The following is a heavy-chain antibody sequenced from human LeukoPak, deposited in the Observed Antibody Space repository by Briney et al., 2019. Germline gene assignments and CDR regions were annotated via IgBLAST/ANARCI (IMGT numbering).Heavy chain of an antibody. CDR1: GGSISSSSYY. V-gene: IGHV4-39*07. CDR3: ARSYYYDSSGYYNLWYFDL. Sequence: PSETLSLTCTVSGGSISSSSYYWGWIRQPPGKGLEWIGSIYYSGSTYYNPSLKSRVTISVDTSKNQFSLKLGSVTAADTAVYYCARSYYYDSSGYYNLWYFDLWGRGTLVTVSS. CDR2: IYYSGST. J-gene: IGHJ2*01. D-gene: IGHD3-22*01.